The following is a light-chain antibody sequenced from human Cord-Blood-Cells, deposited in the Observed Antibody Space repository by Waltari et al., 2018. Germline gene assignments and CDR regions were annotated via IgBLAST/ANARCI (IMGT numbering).Light chain of an antibody. V-gene: IGKV1-5*01. J-gene: IGKJ5*01. CDR1: QSISSW. CDR2: DAS. CDR3: QQYNSYAT. Sequence: DIQMTQSPSTPSASGGDRITITCRASQSISSWLDWYQQKPGKAPKLLIYDASSLESGVPSRFSGSGSGTEFTLTISSLQPDDFATYYCQQYNSYATFGQGTRLEIK.